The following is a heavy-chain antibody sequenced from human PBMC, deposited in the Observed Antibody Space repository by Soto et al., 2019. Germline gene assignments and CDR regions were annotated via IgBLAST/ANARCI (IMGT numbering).Heavy chain of an antibody. V-gene: IGHV3-23*01. D-gene: IGHD3-22*01. CDR1: AFTFRSFA. CDR2: ISGGGGST. J-gene: IGHJ4*02. Sequence: PGGSLRLSCAASAFTFRSFAMNWVRQAPGKGLEWVSGISGGGGSTYYADSVKGRFTISRDNSKNTLYLQMNSLRVEDTAVYYCAKDPTSYDSSAQFDSWGQGTLVTVSS. CDR3: AKDPTSYDSSAQFDS.